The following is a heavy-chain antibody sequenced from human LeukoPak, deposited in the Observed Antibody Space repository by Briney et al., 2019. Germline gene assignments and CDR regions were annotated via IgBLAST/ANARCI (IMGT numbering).Heavy chain of an antibody. V-gene: IGHV1-2*02. J-gene: IGHJ3*02. Sequence: ASVKVSCKASGYTFTSYAMHWVRQAPGQGLEWMGWIHPNSGGTKYAQKFQGRVTMTRDTSISTVYMEVSRLRSDDTAVYYCTRDRAFGGVDSFDIWGQGTMVTV. CDR1: GYTFTSYA. D-gene: IGHD3-16*01. CDR2: IHPNSGGT. CDR3: TRDRAFGGVDSFDI.